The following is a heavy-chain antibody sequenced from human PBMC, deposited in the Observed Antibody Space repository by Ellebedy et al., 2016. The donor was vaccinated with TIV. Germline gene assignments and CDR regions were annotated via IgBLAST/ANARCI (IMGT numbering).Heavy chain of an antibody. D-gene: IGHD2-8*01. V-gene: IGHV6-1*01. CDR2: AYYWSTWIY. Sequence: SQTLSLTCAISGDSVSNKYATWNWIRQSPSRGLEWLGRAYYWSTWIYDYAVSVKGRITINPDTSNNQLSLHLNSVTPEDTAVYYCAIDPPWCYSCADVWGQGTTVTVSS. CDR3: AIDPPWCYSCADV. J-gene: IGHJ6*02. CDR1: GDSVSNKYAT.